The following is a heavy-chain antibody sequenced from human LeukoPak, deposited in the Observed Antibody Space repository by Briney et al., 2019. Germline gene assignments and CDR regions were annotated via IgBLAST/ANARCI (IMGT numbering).Heavy chain of an antibody. J-gene: IGHJ5*02. CDR1: GFTFSSYS. CDR3: ARDGAGYCSGGSCYYWFDP. CDR2: ISSSSSYI. V-gene: IGHV3-21*01. D-gene: IGHD2-15*01. Sequence: GGSLRLSCAASGFTFSSYSMNWVRQAPGKGLEWVSSISSSSSYIHYADSVKGRFTISRDNAKNSLYLQMNSLGAEDTAVYYCARDGAGYCSGGSCYYWFDPWGQGTLVTVSS.